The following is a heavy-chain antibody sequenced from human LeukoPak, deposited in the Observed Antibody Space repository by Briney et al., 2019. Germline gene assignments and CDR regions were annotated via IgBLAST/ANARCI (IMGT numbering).Heavy chain of an antibody. Sequence: SETLSLTCTISGGSISSGNYYWGWLRPPPGTGLEWFGSINYSGSTYYNPSLKSRVTISVDTCNKRISLKWRSVNAADPAMYYCARRRSGYTSLEDFDVLGQGTLVTVSP. V-gene: IGHV4-39*01. CDR2: INYSGST. J-gene: IGHJ4*02. CDR1: GGSISSGNYY. CDR3: ARRRSGYTSLEDFDV. D-gene: IGHD5-24*01.